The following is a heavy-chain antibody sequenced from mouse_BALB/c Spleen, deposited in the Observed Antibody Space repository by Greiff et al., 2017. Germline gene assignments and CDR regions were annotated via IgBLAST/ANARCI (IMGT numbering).Heavy chain of an antibody. Sequence: DVKLVESGGGLVKPGGSLKLSCAASGFTFSSYAMSWVRQTPEKRLEWVASISSGGSTYYPDSVKGRFTISRDNARNILYLQMSSLRSEDTAMYYCARYYGSDYWGQGTTLTVSS. CDR1: GFTFSSYA. V-gene: IGHV5-6-5*01. CDR3: ARYYGSDY. D-gene: IGHD1-1*01. J-gene: IGHJ2*01. CDR2: ISSGGST.